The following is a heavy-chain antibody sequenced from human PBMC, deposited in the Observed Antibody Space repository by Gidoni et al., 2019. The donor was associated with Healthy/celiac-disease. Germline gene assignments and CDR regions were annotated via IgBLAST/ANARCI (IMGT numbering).Heavy chain of an antibody. Sequence: QLQLQESGPGLVKPSETLSLTCTVSGGSISSSSYYWGWIRQPPGKGLEWIGSIYYSGSTYYNPSLKSRVTISVDTSKNQFSLKLSSVTAADTAVYYCARHRMVAVSGPWYFDLWGRGTLVTVSS. CDR3: ARHRMVAVSGPWYFDL. D-gene: IGHD6-19*01. V-gene: IGHV4-39*01. J-gene: IGHJ2*01. CDR2: IYYSGST. CDR1: GGSISSSSYY.